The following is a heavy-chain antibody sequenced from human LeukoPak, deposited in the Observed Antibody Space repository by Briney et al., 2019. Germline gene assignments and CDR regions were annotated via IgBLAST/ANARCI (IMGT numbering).Heavy chain of an antibody. J-gene: IGHJ3*02. CDR1: GGSISSYY. Sequence: SETLSLTCTVSGGSISSYYWSWIRQPAGKGLEWIGNIYYDGRTYYNPSLKSRVTISVDTSKNQFSLKLSSVTAADTAVYYCARGGYQLRAFDIWGQGTMVTVSS. CDR3: ARGGYQLRAFDI. V-gene: IGHV4-59*01. D-gene: IGHD2-2*01. CDR2: IYYDGRT.